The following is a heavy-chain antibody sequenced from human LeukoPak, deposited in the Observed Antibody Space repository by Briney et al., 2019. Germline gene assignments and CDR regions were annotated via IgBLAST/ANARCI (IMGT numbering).Heavy chain of an antibody. D-gene: IGHD1-26*01. J-gene: IGHJ5*02. CDR2: LYSDDTT. CDR3: ARDRAATEVWVELDP. V-gene: IGHV3-66*02. CDR1: GFTVSAYY. Sequence: GGSLRLSCAASGFTVSAYYMNWFRQAPGRGLEWVSLLYSDDTTYYSDSVKGRFTISRDNSKNTLWLQMNSLRAEDTAVYYCARDRAATEVWVELDPWGQGTLVTVSS.